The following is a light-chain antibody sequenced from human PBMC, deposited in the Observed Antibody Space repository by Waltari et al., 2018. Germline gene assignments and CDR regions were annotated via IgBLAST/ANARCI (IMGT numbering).Light chain of an antibody. CDR1: SSDVGGYNY. CDR3: SSYTSTKTGV. Sequence: QSALTQPASVSGSPGQSTTISCTGTSSDVGGYNYVSWYQQYPGKAPQLMIYGVSYRPSGISNRFSGSKSGNTATLTISGLQAEDEADYYCSSYTSTKTGVFGTGTKVTVL. J-gene: IGLJ1*01. CDR2: GVS. V-gene: IGLV2-14*01.